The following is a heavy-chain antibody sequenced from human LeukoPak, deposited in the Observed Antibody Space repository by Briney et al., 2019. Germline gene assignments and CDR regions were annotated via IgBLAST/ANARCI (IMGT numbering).Heavy chain of an antibody. CDR1: GFTFSSYG. J-gene: IGHJ4*02. D-gene: IGHD6-19*01. CDR2: ISGSGGST. Sequence: SGGSLRLSCAASGFTFSSYGMSWVRQAPGKGLEWVSAISGSGGSTYYADSVKGRFTISRDNSKNTLYLQMNSLRAEDTALYYCARDVVAGNSYYFDYWGQGTLVTVSS. V-gene: IGHV3-23*01. CDR3: ARDVVAGNSYYFDY.